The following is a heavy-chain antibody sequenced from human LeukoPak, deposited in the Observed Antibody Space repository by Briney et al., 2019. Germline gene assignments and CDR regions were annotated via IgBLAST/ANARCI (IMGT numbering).Heavy chain of an antibody. J-gene: IGHJ3*02. Sequence: PGGSLRLSCAASGFTFSSYDMHWVRQATGKGLEWVSGIGIAGDTYYRGSVKGRFTISRENAKNSLYLQMSSLRAGDTAVYYCARLSSDAFDIWGQGTMVTVSS. V-gene: IGHV3-13*01. CDR2: IGIAGDT. CDR1: GFTFSSYD. CDR3: ARLSSDAFDI.